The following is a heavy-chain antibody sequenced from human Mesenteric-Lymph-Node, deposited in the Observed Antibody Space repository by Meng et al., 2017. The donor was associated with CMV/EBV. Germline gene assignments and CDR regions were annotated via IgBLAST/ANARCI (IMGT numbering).Heavy chain of an antibody. CDR3: ARGIEQLVGYYFDY. CDR1: GGSISSYY. D-gene: IGHD6-6*01. J-gene: IGHJ4*02. Sequence: SETLSLTCTVSGGSISSYYWTWLRQPPGKGLEWIGHVYYTGGTDNNPTLKSRVPISLDTSRNQFSLKLSSVTAADTAVYYCARGIEQLVGYYFDYWGQGTLVTVSS. CDR2: VYYTGGT. V-gene: IGHV4-59*01.